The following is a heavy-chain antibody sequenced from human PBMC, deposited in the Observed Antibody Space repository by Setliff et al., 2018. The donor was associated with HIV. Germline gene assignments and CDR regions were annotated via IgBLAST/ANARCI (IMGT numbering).Heavy chain of an antibody. CDR2: VTPDGGDK. CDR3: VRDLARVIAH. CDR1: GFMFGVDW. Sequence: PGGSLRLSCAASGFMFGVDWMSWVRQTPGKGLEWVASVTPDGGDKYYANSMRGRFTISRDNGKNAVYLQMNSLTAEDTALYYCVRDLARVIAHWGQGKLVTVSS. J-gene: IGHJ4*02. D-gene: IGHD2-21*01. V-gene: IGHV3-7*01.